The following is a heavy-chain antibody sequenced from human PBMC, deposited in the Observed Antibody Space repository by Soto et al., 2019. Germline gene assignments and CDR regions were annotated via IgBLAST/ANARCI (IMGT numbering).Heavy chain of an antibody. CDR1: GGSISSGDYY. CDR2: IYYSGST. V-gene: IGHV4-30-4*01. CDR3: ARGAPSYPVVVVAATLFDY. J-gene: IGHJ4*02. D-gene: IGHD2-15*01. Sequence: QVQLQESGPGLVKPSQTLSLTCTVSGGSISSGDYYWSWIRQPPGKGLEWIGYIYYSGSTYYKPSLKSRVTISVDTSKNQFSLKLSSVTAADTAVYYCARGAPSYPVVVVAATLFDYWGQGTLVTVSS.